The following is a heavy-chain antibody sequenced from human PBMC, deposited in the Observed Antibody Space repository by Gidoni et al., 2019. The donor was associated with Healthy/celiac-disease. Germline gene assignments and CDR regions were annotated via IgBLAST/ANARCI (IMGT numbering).Heavy chain of an antibody. Sequence: QVQLVESGGGVVQPGRSLRLSCAASGFTFSSYGMPWVRQAPGKGLEWVAVISYDGSNKYYADSVKGRFTISRDNSKNTLYLQMNSLRAEDTAVYYCAKDVSYDFWSGYYGYYYGMDVWGQGTTVTVSS. CDR1: GFTFSSYG. CDR2: ISYDGSNK. J-gene: IGHJ6*02. CDR3: AKDVSYDFWSGYYGYYYGMDV. D-gene: IGHD3-3*01. V-gene: IGHV3-30*18.